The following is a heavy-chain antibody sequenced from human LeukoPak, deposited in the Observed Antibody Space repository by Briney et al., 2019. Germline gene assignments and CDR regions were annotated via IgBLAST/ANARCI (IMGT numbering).Heavy chain of an antibody. J-gene: IGHJ4*02. V-gene: IGHV3-43D*03. Sequence: PGGSLRLSCAASGFTFDDYAMHWVRQAPGKGLEWVSLISWDGGSTYYADSVKGRFTISRDNSKNSLYLQMNSLRAEDTALYYCAKPSGGVPAARGAYFDYWGQGTLVTVSS. D-gene: IGHD2-2*01. CDR3: AKPSGGVPAARGAYFDY. CDR1: GFTFDDYA. CDR2: ISWDGGST.